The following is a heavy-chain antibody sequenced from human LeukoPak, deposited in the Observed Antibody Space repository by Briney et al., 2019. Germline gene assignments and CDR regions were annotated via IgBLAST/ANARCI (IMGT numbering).Heavy chain of an antibody. V-gene: IGHV1-69*08. D-gene: IGHD6-13*01. CDR3: ARGLSSWYLDY. Sequence: ASVKVSCKASGGTFTTYSISWVRQAPGQGLEWMGRIIPIFGTPNYAQKFQGRVTITRNTSISTAYMELSSLRSEDTAVYYCARGLSSWYLDYWGQGTLVTVSS. J-gene: IGHJ4*02. CDR1: GGTFTTYS. CDR2: IIPIFGTP.